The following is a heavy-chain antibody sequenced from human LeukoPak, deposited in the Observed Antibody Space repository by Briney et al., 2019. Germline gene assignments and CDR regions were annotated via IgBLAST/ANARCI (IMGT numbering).Heavy chain of an antibody. V-gene: IGHV1-69*13. J-gene: IGHJ6*04. CDR2: IISIFGTA. Sequence: SVKVSCKASGGTFSSYAISWVRQAPGQGLEWMGGIISIFGTANYAQKFQGRVTITADESTSTAYMELSSLRSEDTAVYYCARDYLVVATITETYYYYYGMDVWGKGTTVTVSS. CDR3: ARDYLVVATITETYYYYYGMDV. D-gene: IGHD5-12*01. CDR1: GGTFSSYA.